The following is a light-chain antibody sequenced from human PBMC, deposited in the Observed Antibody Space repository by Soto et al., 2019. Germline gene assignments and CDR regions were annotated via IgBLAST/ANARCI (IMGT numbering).Light chain of an antibody. Sequence: AQSPGTLSLSPGERATLSCRASQSISFYLAWYQQKPGKAPKLLIYDASNLESGVPSRFSGSGSGTEFTLTISSLQPEDFASYYCLQDYGDSWTFGQGTKVDIK. CDR1: QSISFY. CDR3: LQDYGDSWT. V-gene: IGKV1-5*01. CDR2: DAS. J-gene: IGKJ1*01.